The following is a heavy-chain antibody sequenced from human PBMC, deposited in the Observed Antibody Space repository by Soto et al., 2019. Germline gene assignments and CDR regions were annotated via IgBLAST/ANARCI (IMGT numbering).Heavy chain of an antibody. J-gene: IGHJ4*02. V-gene: IGHV3-30-3*01. Sequence: WGSLRLSCAAPEFTFSSFPMHWVRQAPGKGLEWVALLSSDRSNKYYADAVKGRFTISRDNSKSTLYLQMNSLRAEDTAVYYCARWNVQHDSYGYFWGQGTQVTVSS. D-gene: IGHD5-18*01. CDR2: LSSDRSNK. CDR1: EFTFSSFP. CDR3: ARWNVQHDSYGYF.